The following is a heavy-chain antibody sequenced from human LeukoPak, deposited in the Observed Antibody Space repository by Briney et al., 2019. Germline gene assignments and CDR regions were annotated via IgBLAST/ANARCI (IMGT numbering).Heavy chain of an antibody. CDR2: IGAGGTFT. CDR3: ATTADWGYDY. J-gene: IGHJ4*02. Sequence: GSLRLSCTASGFTFSSYAMNWVRQAPGKGLEWVSGIGAGGTFTYYADSVKGRFTISRDNSKNTLYLQMNSLRAEDTAVYYCATTADWGYDYWGQGTLVTVSS. D-gene: IGHD7-27*01. CDR1: GFTFSSYA. V-gene: IGHV3-23*01.